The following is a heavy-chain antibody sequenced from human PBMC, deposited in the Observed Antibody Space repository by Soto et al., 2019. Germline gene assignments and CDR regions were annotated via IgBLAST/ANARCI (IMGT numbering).Heavy chain of an antibody. Sequence: PSETLSLTCAVYGGSFSGYDWSWIRQPPGKGLEWIGEINHSGSTNYNPSLKSRVTISVDTSKNQFSLKLSSVTAADTAVYYCARAIPPMDVWGKGTTVTVSS. CDR2: INHSGST. CDR3: ARAIPPMDV. V-gene: IGHV4-34*01. D-gene: IGHD2-21*01. J-gene: IGHJ6*03. CDR1: GGSFSGYD.